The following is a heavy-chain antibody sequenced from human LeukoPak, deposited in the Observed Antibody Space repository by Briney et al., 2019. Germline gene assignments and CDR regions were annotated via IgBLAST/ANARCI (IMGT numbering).Heavy chain of an antibody. CDR2: ISSSGSGGNT. J-gene: IGHJ5*02. CDR1: GVTLSSYA. D-gene: IGHD2-2*01. V-gene: IGHV3-23*01. CDR3: VKGGCSSTSCYVNWFDP. Sequence: GGSLRLSCAASGVTLSSYAMSWARQAPGKGLEWVSGISSSGSGGNTYYADSVKGRFTISRDNSKNTLYLQMSSLRAEDTAVYYCVKGGCSSTSCYVNWFDPWGQGTLVTVSS.